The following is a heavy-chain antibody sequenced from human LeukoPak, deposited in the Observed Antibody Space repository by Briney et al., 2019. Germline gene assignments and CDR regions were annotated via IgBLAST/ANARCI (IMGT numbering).Heavy chain of an antibody. J-gene: IGHJ4*02. D-gene: IGHD3-22*01. V-gene: IGHV1-18*01. CDR2: ISAYNGNT. CDR3: ARGPPYDSSGYYFIWFPENDPFDY. Sequence: GASVKVSCKASGYTFTSYGISWVRQAPGQGLEWMGWISAYNGNTNYAQKLQGRVTMTTDTSTSTAYMELRSPRSDDTAVYYCARGPPYDSSGYYFIWFPENDPFDYWGQGTLVTVSS. CDR1: GYTFTSYG.